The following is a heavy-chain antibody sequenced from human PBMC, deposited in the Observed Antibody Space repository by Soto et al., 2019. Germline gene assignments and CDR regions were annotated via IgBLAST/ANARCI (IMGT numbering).Heavy chain of an antibody. CDR2: IYYSGST. J-gene: IGHJ6*02. CDR1: NGSINSRNW. V-gene: IGHV4-4*02. Sequence: SETLSLTCTVSNGSINSRNWWSWVRQSPQIGLEYIGEIYYSGSTNYNPSLKSRVTISVDTSKNQFSLKLSSVTAADTAVYYCAGIEYSSSWTYYYGMDVWGQGTTVTVSS. CDR3: AGIEYSSSWTYYYGMDV. D-gene: IGHD6-6*01.